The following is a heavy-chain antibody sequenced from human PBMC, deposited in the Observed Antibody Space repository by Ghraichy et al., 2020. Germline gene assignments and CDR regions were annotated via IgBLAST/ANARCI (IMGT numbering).Heavy chain of an antibody. J-gene: IGHJ4*02. CDR1: GFTFSSYG. V-gene: IGHV3-33*01. Sequence: GGSLRLSCAASGFTFSSYGMHWVRQAPGKGLEWVAVIWYDGSNKYYADSVKGRFTISRDNSKNTLYLQMNSLRAEDTAVYYCARGDSRTGHDSSGYPSPLDYWGQGTLVTVSS. CDR2: IWYDGSNK. CDR3: ARGDSRTGHDSSGYPSPLDY. D-gene: IGHD3-22*01.